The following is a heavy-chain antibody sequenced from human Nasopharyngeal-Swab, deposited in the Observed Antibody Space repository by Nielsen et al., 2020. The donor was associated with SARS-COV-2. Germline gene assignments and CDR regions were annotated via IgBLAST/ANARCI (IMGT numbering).Heavy chain of an antibody. Sequence: GGSLRLSCAASGFTFSSYGMHWVRQAPGKGLEWVAVIWYDGSNKYYAGSVKGRFTISRDNSKNTLYLQMNSLRAEDTAVYYCARDGAVGATTGVDYWGQGTLVTVSS. CDR3: ARDGAVGATTGVDY. D-gene: IGHD1-26*01. CDR1: GFTFSSYG. J-gene: IGHJ4*02. V-gene: IGHV3-33*01. CDR2: IWYDGSNK.